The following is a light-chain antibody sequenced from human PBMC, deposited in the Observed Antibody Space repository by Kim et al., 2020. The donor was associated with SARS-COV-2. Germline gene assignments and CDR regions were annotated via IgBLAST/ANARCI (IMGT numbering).Light chain of an antibody. CDR3: GADHGSGNDFLWV. CDR2: VDTGGIVG. J-gene: IGLJ3*02. V-gene: IGLV9-49*01. Sequence: CTLSRGYSPYKGDWYQQKPGKGPRFVMRVDTGGIVGSKGDGIPNRFSVLGSGLNRYLTIKNIQEEDEGDYRCGADHGSGNDFLWVFGGGTQLTVL. CDR1: RGYSPYK.